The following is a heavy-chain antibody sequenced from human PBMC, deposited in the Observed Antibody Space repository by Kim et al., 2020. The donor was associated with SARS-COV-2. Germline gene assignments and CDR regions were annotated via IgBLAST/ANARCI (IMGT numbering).Heavy chain of an antibody. J-gene: IGHJ3*02. Sequence: SETLSLTCTVSGGSISSGDYYWSWIRQPPGKGMEWIGYIYYSGSTYYNPSLKSRVTISVDTSKNQFSLKLSSVTAADTAVYYCARDGDTHAFDIWGQGTMVTVSS. V-gene: IGHV4-30-4*01. CDR3: ARDGDTHAFDI. CDR1: GGSISSGDYY. CDR2: IYYSGST. D-gene: IGHD3-10*01.